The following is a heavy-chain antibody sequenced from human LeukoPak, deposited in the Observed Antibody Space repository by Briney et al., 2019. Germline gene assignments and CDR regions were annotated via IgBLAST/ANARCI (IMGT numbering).Heavy chain of an antibody. CDR3: ARGGLFYYDTSGVYYFDY. V-gene: IGHV1-18*01. Sequence: ASVKVSCKASGYTFTNYAITWVRQAPGQGLEWMGWINTYTGNTNYAQKLQDRVTMTTDTSTSTAYMELRSLRSDDTAVFFCARGGLFYYDTSGVYYFDYWGRGTLVTVSS. CDR2: INTYTGNT. CDR1: GYTFTNYA. D-gene: IGHD3-22*01. J-gene: IGHJ4*02.